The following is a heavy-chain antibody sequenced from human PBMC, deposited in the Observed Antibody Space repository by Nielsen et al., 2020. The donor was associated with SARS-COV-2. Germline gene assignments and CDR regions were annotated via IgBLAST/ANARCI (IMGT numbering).Heavy chain of an antibody. V-gene: IGHV3-11*06. CDR2: ITISSSYT. Sequence: GGSLRLSCAASGFTFSDYYMNWIRQAPGKGLEWVSYITISSSYTNYADSVKGRFTISRDNAKNSLYLQMNSLRAEGTAVYYCARDFGAVAGQFDYWGQGTLVTVSS. D-gene: IGHD6-19*01. J-gene: IGHJ4*02. CDR3: ARDFGAVAGQFDY. CDR1: GFTFSDYY.